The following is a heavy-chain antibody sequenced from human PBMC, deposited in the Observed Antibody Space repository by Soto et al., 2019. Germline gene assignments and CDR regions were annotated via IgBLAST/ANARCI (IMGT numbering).Heavy chain of an antibody. CDR2: ISQDGSVK. V-gene: IGHV3-7*01. CDR1: GFLFKNYW. J-gene: IGHJ4*02. Sequence: VGTMILSSVGSGFLFKNYWMEWVRPAPGKGLEWVANISQDGSVKYYVDSVKGRFXISXXXAKDSLYLQMNNLGVEDTAVYYCAKDLGWNTCDYWGLGTLVTVSS. D-gene: IGHD1-1*01. CDR3: AKDLGWNTCDY.